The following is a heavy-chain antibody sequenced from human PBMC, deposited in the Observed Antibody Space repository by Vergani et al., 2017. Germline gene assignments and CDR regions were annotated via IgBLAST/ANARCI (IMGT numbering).Heavy chain of an antibody. CDR3: GGGDYPGRYFDC. J-gene: IGHJ4*02. Sequence: QVQLVESGGGVVQPGGSLRLSCAASGFTFSTYAMHWVRQAQGKGLEWVAFIRYDGSNKYYVDSVKGRFTISRDNSKNTLYLQMNSLRAEDTAVYYCGGGDYPGRYFDCWGQGTLVTVSS. CDR1: GFTFSTYA. D-gene: IGHD4-17*01. CDR2: IRYDGSNK. V-gene: IGHV3-30*02.